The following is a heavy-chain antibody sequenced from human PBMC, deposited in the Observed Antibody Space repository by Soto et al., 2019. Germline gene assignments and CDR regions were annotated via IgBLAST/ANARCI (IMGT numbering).Heavy chain of an antibody. CDR3: ARQGASSSWYVGKLAWFDP. D-gene: IGHD6-13*01. CDR2: IYYSGST. CDR1: GGSVSSGSYY. Sequence: PSETLSLTCTVSGGSVSSGSYYWSWIRQPPGKGLEWIGYIYYSGSTNYNPSLKSRVTISVDTSKNQFSLKLSSVTAADTAVYYCARQGASSSWYVGKLAWFDPRAQRTPVTVSS. J-gene: IGHJ5*02. V-gene: IGHV4-61*01.